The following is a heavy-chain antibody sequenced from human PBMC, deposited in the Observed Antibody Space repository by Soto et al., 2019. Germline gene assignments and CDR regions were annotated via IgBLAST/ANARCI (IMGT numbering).Heavy chain of an antibody. CDR3: AREAQDYYFDY. CDR1: PGSISSSY. D-gene: IGHD6-6*01. V-gene: IGHV4-59*01. CDR2: VAYSGTT. J-gene: IGHJ4*02. Sequence: QEQLQESGPGLVNPSETLTLSCTVSPGSISSSYWSWIRQPPGKGLEWIGHVAYSGTTKYNPSLKGRGAISVSSSKRQFSLRLSSVTAADTAVYYCAREAQDYYFDYWGQGILVTVSS.